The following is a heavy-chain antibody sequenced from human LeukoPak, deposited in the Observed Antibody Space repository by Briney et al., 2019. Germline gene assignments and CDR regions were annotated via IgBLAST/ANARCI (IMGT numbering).Heavy chain of an antibody. CDR1: GYTFTGYY. D-gene: IGHD3-10*01. CDR3: ARYYIEGRCFDY. J-gene: IGHJ4*02. V-gene: IGHV1-2*02. CDR2: INPNSGGT. Sequence: ASVKVSCKASGYTFTGYYIHWVRQAPGQGLEWMGWINPNSGGTNYAQKFQGRVTMTRDTSIRTAYMELSRLRSGDTAMYYCARYYIEGRCFDYWGQGTLVTASS.